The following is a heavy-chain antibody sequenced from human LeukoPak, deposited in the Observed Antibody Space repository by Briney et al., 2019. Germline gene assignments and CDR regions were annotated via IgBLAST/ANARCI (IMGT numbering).Heavy chain of an antibody. V-gene: IGHV3-30-3*01. CDR3: ARVEIRLGYYYDSSGYSGAFDI. J-gene: IGHJ3*02. D-gene: IGHD3-22*01. Sequence: GRSLRLSCAASGFTFSSYAMHWVRQAPGKGLEWVAVISYDGSNKYYADSVKGRFTISRDNSKNTLYLQMNSLRAEDTAVYYCARVEIRLGYYYDSSGYSGAFDIWGQGTMVTVSS. CDR1: GFTFSSYA. CDR2: ISYDGSNK.